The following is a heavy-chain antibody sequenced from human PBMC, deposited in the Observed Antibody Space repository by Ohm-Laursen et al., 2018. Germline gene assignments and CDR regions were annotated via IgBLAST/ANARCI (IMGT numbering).Heavy chain of an antibody. CDR2: IWYDGSNK. CDR3: ARETGTTRFDY. V-gene: IGHV3-33*01. Sequence: SLRLSCAASGFTFSSYGMHWVRQAPGKGLEWVAVIWYDGSNKYYADSVKGRFTISRDNSKNTLYLQMNSLRAEDTAVYYCARETGTTRFDYWGQGTQVTVSS. CDR1: GFTFSSYG. J-gene: IGHJ4*02. D-gene: IGHD1-7*01.